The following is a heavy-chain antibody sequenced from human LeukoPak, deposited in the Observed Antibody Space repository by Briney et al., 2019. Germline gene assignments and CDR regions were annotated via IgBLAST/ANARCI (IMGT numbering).Heavy chain of an antibody. V-gene: IGHV1-24*01. J-gene: IGHJ4*02. CDR2: FDPEDGET. CDR3: ATGRSGWFYISL. D-gene: IGHD6-19*01. CDR1: GYTLTELS. Sequence: ASVKVSCKVSGYTLTELSMHWVRQAPGKGLEGMGGFDPEDGETIYAQKFQGRVTMTEDTSADTAYMELSSLRSEDTAVYYCATGRSGWFYISLWGQGTLVTVSS.